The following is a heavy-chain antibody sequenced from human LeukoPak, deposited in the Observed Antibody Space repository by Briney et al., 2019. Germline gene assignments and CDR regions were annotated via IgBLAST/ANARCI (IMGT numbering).Heavy chain of an antibody. J-gene: IGHJ4*02. CDR1: GYSISSGYY. CDR2: MYHSGST. D-gene: IGHD1-26*01. CDR3: ARFAVGATKYYFDY. V-gene: IGHV4-38-2*01. Sequence: SETLSLTCAVSGYSISSGYYGGWIRQPPGKGLEYLGSMYHSGSTFYNPSLKSRVTISLDTSKNQFSLKLSSVTAADTAVYFCARFAVGATKYYFDYWGQGTLVTVSS.